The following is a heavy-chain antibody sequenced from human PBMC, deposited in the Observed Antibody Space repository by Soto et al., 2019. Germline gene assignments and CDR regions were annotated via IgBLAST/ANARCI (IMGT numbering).Heavy chain of an antibody. CDR3: ARAPRGNYGYPSYFDY. J-gene: IGHJ4*02. D-gene: IGHD3-10*01. V-gene: IGHV4-59*01. CDR1: GGSISSYY. Sequence: SETLSRTCTVSGGSISSYYWSWIRQPPGKGLEWIGYIYYSGSTNYNPSLKSRVTISVDTSKNQFSLKLSSVTAADTAVYYCARAPRGNYGYPSYFDYWGQGTLVTVS. CDR2: IYYSGST.